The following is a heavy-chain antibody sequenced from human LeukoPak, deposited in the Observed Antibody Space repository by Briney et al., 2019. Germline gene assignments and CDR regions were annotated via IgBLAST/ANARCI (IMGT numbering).Heavy chain of an antibody. J-gene: IGHJ6*03. CDR1: GGTFSSYA. Sequence: SVKVSCKASGGTFSSYAISWVRQAPGQGLEWMGGIIPIFGTANYAQKFQGRVTITADGSTSTAYMELSSLRSEDTAVYYCARRRLNYYYMDVWGKGTTVTVSS. V-gene: IGHV1-69*01. D-gene: IGHD3-16*01. CDR3: ARRRLNYYYMDV. CDR2: IIPIFGTA.